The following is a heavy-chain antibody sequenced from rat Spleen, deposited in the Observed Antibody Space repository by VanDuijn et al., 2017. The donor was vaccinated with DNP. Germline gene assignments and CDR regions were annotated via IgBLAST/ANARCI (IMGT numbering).Heavy chain of an antibody. CDR3: ARHAHYFDGSFYRFDY. D-gene: IGHD1-12*02. V-gene: IGHV3-3*01. CDR2: IHSAGST. Sequence: EVQLQESGPGLLKPSQSLSLTCSVTGYSITSSYRWNWIRKFPGNKLEWMGYIHSAGSTQYNPSLKGRISITGETSKNQFFLRVNSVTTDDTATYYCARHAHYFDGSFYRFDYWGQGVMVTVSS. CDR1: GYSITSSYR. J-gene: IGHJ2*01.